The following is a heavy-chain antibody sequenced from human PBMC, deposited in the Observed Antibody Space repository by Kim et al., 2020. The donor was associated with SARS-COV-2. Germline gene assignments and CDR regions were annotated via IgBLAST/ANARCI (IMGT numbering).Heavy chain of an antibody. CDR1: GGSISSFY. CDR3: ARGKYTSGWYGELGY. Sequence: SETLSLTCTVSGGSISSFYWSWIRQPPGKGLEWIGYIYYSGSTNYNPSLKSRVTISVDTSKNQFSLKLSSVTAADTAVYYCARGKYTSGWYGELGYWGQGTLVTVSS. CDR2: IYYSGST. V-gene: IGHV4-59*08. D-gene: IGHD6-19*01. J-gene: IGHJ4*02.